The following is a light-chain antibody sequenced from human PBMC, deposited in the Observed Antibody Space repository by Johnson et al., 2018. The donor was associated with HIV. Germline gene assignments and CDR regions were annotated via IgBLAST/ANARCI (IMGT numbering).Light chain of an antibody. CDR1: SSNIGKNH. J-gene: IGLJ1*01. CDR3: GTWISTGSV. CDR2: EDD. V-gene: IGLV1-51*02. Sequence: QSVLTQPPSVSAAPGQKVTISCSGSSSNIGKNHVSWYQQFPGTAPKLLVYEDDKRPSDIPDRFSGSKSGTSATLGITGLQHGAEADYYCGTWISTGSVFGSLTKVTVL.